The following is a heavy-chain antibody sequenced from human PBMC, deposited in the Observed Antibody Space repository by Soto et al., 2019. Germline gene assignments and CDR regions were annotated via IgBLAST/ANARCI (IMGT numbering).Heavy chain of an antibody. J-gene: IGHJ6*02. V-gene: IGHV1-69*13. D-gene: IGHD2-15*01. CDR1: GGTFSSYA. CDR3: CNLSSGGYYYYYGMDV. CDR2: IIPIFGTA. Sequence: SLKVSCKASGGTFSSYAISWVRQAPGQGLEWMGGIIPIFGTANYAQKFQGRVTITADESTSTAYMELSSLRSEDTAVYYCCNLSSGGYYYYYGMDVWGQGTTVTVSS.